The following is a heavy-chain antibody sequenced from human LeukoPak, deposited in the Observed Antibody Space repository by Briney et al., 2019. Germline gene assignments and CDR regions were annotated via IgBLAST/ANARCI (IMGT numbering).Heavy chain of an antibody. D-gene: IGHD6-19*01. Sequence: GGSLRLSCAAAAFPFSSYAMTWVRQAPGKGLEWVSVISGSGGTTYYADSVKGRFTISRDNSKNTLYLQMNSLRAEDTAVYYCAKALSLGSGSYPYYFDYWGQGTLVTVSS. CDR1: AFPFSSYA. J-gene: IGHJ4*02. CDR3: AKALSLGSGSYPYYFDY. CDR2: ISGSGGTT. V-gene: IGHV3-23*01.